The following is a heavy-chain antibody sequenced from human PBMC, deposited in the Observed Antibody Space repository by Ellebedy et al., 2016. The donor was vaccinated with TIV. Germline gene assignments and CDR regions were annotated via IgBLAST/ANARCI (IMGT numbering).Heavy chain of an antibody. CDR1: GGSFSGYY. CDR2: INHSGST. CDR3: ARVGYGGYPGDY. D-gene: IGHD5-12*01. Sequence: SETLSLTXAVYGGSFSGYYWSWIRQPPGKGLEWIGEINHSGSTNYNPSLKSRVTISVDTSKNQFSLKLSSVTAADTAVYYCARVGYGGYPGDYWGQGTLVTVSS. V-gene: IGHV4-34*01. J-gene: IGHJ4*02.